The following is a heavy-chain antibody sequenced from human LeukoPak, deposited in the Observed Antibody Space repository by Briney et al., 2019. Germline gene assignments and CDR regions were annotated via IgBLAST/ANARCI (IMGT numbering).Heavy chain of an antibody. CDR2: IYPGDSDT. Sequence: GESLKISCKGSGYSFTNYWIGWVRQMPGKGPEWMGIIYPGDSDTTYSPSFQGQVTISADKSISTAYLQWSSLKASDTAMYYCARQGRSSWFDRFDYWGQGTQVTVSS. V-gene: IGHV5-51*01. D-gene: IGHD6-13*01. J-gene: IGHJ4*02. CDR3: ARQGRSSWFDRFDY. CDR1: GYSFTNYW.